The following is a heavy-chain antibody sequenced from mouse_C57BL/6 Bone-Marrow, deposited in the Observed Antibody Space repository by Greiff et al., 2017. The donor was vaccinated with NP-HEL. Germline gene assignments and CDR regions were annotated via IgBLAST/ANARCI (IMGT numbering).Heavy chain of an antibody. CDR1: GFNIKDDY. CDR3: TTRGITTVVARYFDV. J-gene: IGHJ1*03. V-gene: IGHV14-4*01. D-gene: IGHD1-1*01. CDR2: IDPENGDT. Sequence: EVNVVESGAELVRPGASVKLSCTASGFNIKDDYMHWVKQRPEQGLEWIGWIDPENGDTEYASKFQGKATITADTSSNTAYLQLSSLTSEDTAVYYCTTRGITTVVARYFDVWGTGTTVTVSS.